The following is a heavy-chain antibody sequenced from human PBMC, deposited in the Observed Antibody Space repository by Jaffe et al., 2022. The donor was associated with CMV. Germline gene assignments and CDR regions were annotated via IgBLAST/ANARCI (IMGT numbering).Heavy chain of an antibody. D-gene: IGHD7-27*01. J-gene: IGHJ4*02. Sequence: QLQLQESGPGLLKPSETLSLTCTVSGGSISISSYYWGWIRQPPGKGLEWMGSIYYRGSTYDNPSLKSRVTLSVDTSKNQFSLKMSSVTAADTAVYFCARGRPHNWGSVTFDYWGQGSLATVSS. CDR1: GGSISISSYY. CDR2: IYYRGST. V-gene: IGHV4-39*01. CDR3: ARGRPHNWGSVTFDY.